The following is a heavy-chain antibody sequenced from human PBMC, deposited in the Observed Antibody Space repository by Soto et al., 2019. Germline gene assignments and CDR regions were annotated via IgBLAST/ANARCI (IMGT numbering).Heavy chain of an antibody. Sequence: QVQLQQWGAGLWKPSETLSLTCAVYGGSFSDYYWTWIRQPPGKGLEWIGEIYHTGSTNYNPSLKSLGTTTGDTSKTQFSLKLSAVTAADTAVYYCARGLLPWFFDLWGPGTLVTVSS. V-gene: IGHV4-34*01. CDR1: GGSFSDYY. CDR2: IYHTGST. CDR3: ARGLLPWFFDL. J-gene: IGHJ2*01.